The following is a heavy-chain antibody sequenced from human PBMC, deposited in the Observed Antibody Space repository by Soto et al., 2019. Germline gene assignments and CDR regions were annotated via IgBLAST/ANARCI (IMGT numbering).Heavy chain of an antibody. V-gene: IGHV4-30-4*01. Sequence: SETLSLTCTVSGDSMSRGDYYWSWIRQPPGKGLEWIGFIYHTGRTYYSPSLKGRVDISVDTSKNQFSLKLSSVTAADTAVYYCARDPLYDYGDFSHVFDMWGQGTMVPVSS. CDR2: IYHTGRT. CDR3: ARDPLYDYGDFSHVFDM. CDR1: GDSMSRGDYY. J-gene: IGHJ3*02. D-gene: IGHD4-17*01.